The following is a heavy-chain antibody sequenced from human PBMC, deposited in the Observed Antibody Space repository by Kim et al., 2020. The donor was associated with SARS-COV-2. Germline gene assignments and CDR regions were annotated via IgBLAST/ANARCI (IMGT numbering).Heavy chain of an antibody. J-gene: IGHJ3*02. V-gene: IGHV3-33*01. Sequence: GGSLRLSCAASGFTFSSYGMHWVRQAPGKGLEWVAVIWYDGSNKYYADSVKGRFTISRDNSKNTLYLQMNSLRAEDTAVYYCARAPSEEAWITIFRVSKGVFDIWGQGTMVTVSS. CDR2: IWYDGSNK. CDR1: GFTFSSYG. CDR3: ARAPSEEAWITIFRVSKGVFDI. D-gene: IGHD3-3*01.